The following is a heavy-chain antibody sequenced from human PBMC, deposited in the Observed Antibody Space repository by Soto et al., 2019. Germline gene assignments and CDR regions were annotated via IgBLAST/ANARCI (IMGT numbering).Heavy chain of an antibody. J-gene: IGHJ6*02. Sequence: QVQLVQSGAEVKKPGSSVKVSCKASGGTFSSYAISWVRQAPGQGLEWMGGIIPIFGTANYAQKFQGRVTITADECTSTAYMELSSLRSEDTAVYYCARDLYSSSWYANYYGMDVWGQGTTVTVSS. V-gene: IGHV1-69*01. CDR3: ARDLYSSSWYANYYGMDV. CDR2: IIPIFGTA. CDR1: GGTFSSYA. D-gene: IGHD6-13*01.